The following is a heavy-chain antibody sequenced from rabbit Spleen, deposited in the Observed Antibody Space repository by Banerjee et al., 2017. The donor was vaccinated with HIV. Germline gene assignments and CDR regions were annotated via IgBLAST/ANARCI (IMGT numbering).Heavy chain of an antibody. CDR1: GFDFSSYG. D-gene: IGHD4-2*01. CDR2: IDPIFGST. V-gene: IGHV1S47*01. CDR3: VRDQAGDAGYGPWYFNV. J-gene: IGHJ4*01. Sequence: QEQLVESGGGLVQPGESLKVSCKASGFDFSSYGVSWVRQAPGKGLEWIGYIDPIFGSTYYANWVNGRFTAARHNAQNTLYLQLNSLIVADTATYFCVRDQAGDAGYGPWYFNVWGPGTLVTVS.